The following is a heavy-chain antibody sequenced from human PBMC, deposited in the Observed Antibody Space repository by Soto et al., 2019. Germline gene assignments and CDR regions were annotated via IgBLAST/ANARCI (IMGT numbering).Heavy chain of an antibody. D-gene: IGHD2-2*01. J-gene: IGHJ5*02. CDR2: MNPNSGNT. V-gene: IGHV1-8*01. CDR3: ARGSPPGVPAAMWGWFDP. CDR1: GYTFTSYD. Sequence: APVKVSCKASGYTFTSYDINWVRQATGQGLEWMGWMNPNSGNTGYAQKFQGRVTMTRNTSISTAYMELSSLRSEDTAVYYCARGSPPGVPAAMWGWFDPWGQGTLVTVSS.